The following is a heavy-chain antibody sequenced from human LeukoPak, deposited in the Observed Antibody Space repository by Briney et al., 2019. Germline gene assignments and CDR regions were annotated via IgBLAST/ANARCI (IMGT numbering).Heavy chain of an antibody. CDR2: LSGSGGAT. CDR1: GFTFSSYG. J-gene: IGHJ6*02. Sequence: PGGSLRLSCAASGFTFSSYGMSWVRQAPGKGLEWVSGLSGSGGATYYTDSVKGRFTLSRDNSKNTLYLQMNSLRAEDTAVYYCAREGYYYYYGMDVWGQGTTVTVSS. V-gene: IGHV3-23*01. CDR3: AREGYYYYYGMDV.